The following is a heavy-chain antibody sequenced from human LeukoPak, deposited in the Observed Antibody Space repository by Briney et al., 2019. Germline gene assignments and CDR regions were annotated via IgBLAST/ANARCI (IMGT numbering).Heavy chain of an antibody. CDR1: GGTFSSYA. D-gene: IGHD6-19*01. Sequence: GASVKVSCKASGGTFSSYAISWVRQAPGQGLEWMGGIIPIFGTANYAQKFQGRVTITTDESTSTAYMELSSLRSENTAVYYCAREYSSGWTGVLGSDGMDVWGQGTTVTVSS. CDR3: AREYSSGWTGVLGSDGMDV. J-gene: IGHJ6*02. V-gene: IGHV1-69*05. CDR2: IIPIFGTA.